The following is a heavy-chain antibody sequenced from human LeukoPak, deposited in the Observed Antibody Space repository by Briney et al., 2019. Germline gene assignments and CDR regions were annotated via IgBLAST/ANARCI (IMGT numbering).Heavy chain of an antibody. V-gene: IGHV3-7*01. CDR2: IKQDGSEK. D-gene: IGHD5-12*01. CDR3: AKVLNAGYDYVTES. CDR1: GFTFSSYW. Sequence: GGSLRLSCAASGFTFSSYWMSWVRQAPGKGLEWVANIKQDGSEKYYVDSVKGRFTISRDNAKNSLYLQMNSLRAEDTAVYYCAKVLNAGYDYVTESWGQGTLVTVSS. J-gene: IGHJ5*02.